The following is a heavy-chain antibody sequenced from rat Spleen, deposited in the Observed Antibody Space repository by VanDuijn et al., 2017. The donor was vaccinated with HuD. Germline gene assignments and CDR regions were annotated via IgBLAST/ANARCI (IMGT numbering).Heavy chain of an antibody. V-gene: IGHV5-34*01. CDR3: ARNDYPGITGVMDA. Sequence: EVQLVESDGGLVQPGRSLKLSCLASGFTFRNHGMNWIRQAPGKGLEWVASISSSSSYIYYADTVKGRFTISRENAKNTLYLQMTTLRSEDTALYYCARNDYPGITGVMDAWGQGASVTVSS. J-gene: IGHJ4*01. D-gene: IGHD1-4*01. CDR1: GFTFRNHG. CDR2: ISSSSSYI.